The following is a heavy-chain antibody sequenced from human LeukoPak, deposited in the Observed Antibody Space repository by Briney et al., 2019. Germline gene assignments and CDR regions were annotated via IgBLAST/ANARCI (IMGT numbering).Heavy chain of an antibody. CDR2: ISAYNGNT. J-gene: IGHJ5*02. Sequence: ASVKVSCKASGYTFTSYGISWVRQAPGQGLEWMGWISAYNGNTNYAQKLQGRVTMTTDTSTSTAYMELRSLRSDDTAVYYCARDCRGIAVAGTRFDPWGQGTLVTVSS. V-gene: IGHV1-18*01. D-gene: IGHD6-19*01. CDR3: ARDCRGIAVAGTRFDP. CDR1: GYTFTSYG.